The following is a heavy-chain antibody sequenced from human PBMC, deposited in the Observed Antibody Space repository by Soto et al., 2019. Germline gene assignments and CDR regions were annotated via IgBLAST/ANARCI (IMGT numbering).Heavy chain of an antibody. J-gene: IGHJ4*02. CDR1: GFTFRSYA. CDR2: ISGNGGST. D-gene: IGHD3-10*01. Sequence: EVQLLESGGGLVQPGGSLRLSCAGSGFTFRSYAMTWVRQATGKGLEWVSIISGNGGSTYYADSVRGRFTISRDNSKNTLFLQMNSLRAEDTAVYYCAKDRYGSGSAPTLDYWGQGTLVTVSS. V-gene: IGHV3-23*01. CDR3: AKDRYGSGSAPTLDY.